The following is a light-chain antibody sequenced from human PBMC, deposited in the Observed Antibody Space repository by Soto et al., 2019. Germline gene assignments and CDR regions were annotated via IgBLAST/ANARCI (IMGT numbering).Light chain of an antibody. CDR2: GAS. Sequence: DIQMTQSPSSLAASIGDGVTITCRASQVISNYLAWYQRHPGKPHKLLIHGASILQSGVPSRFSGSGSGTHFSLSIRSLQPDDVAIYYCQNNNSVPWTFGQGTKVEIK. J-gene: IGKJ1*01. CDR1: QVISNY. V-gene: IGKV1-27*01. CDR3: QNNNSVPWT.